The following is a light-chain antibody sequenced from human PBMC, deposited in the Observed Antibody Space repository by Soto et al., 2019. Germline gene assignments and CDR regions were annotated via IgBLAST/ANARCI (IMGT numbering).Light chain of an antibody. CDR1: SSNIGNNY. Sequence: QSVLTQPPSVSAAPGQKVTISCSGSSSNIGNNYVSWYQQLPGTAPKLLIYDNNKRPSGIPDQFSGSKSGTSATLGITGLKTGDEADYYCGTWDSSLSAGVVFGGGTKLTVL. CDR2: DNN. CDR3: GTWDSSLSAGVV. J-gene: IGLJ2*01. V-gene: IGLV1-51*01.